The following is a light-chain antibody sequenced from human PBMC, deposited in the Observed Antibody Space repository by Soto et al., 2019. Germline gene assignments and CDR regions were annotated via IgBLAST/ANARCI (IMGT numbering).Light chain of an antibody. J-gene: IGLJ2*01. CDR1: NSNIGSNY. CDR3: ATWDDSLGGPV. CDR2: RNN. V-gene: IGLV1-47*01. Sequence: QSVLTQPPSASGTPGQRVTISCSGSNSNIGSNYVYWYQQLPGTAPKLPIYRNNRRPSGGPDRFSGSKSDTSASLAIIGLRSEDEADYYCATWDDSLGGPVFGGGTKLTVL.